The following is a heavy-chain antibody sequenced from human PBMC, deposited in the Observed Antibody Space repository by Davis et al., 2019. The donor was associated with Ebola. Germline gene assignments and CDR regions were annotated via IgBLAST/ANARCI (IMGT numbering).Heavy chain of an antibody. D-gene: IGHD2-15*01. CDR1: GYSFTSYW. Sequence: GESLKISCKGSGYSFTSYWIGWVRQMPGKGLEWMGIIYPGDSDTRYSPSFQGQVTISADKSISTAYLQWSSLKASDTAMYYCARRGYCSGGSCYGSWFDPWGQGTLVTVSS. J-gene: IGHJ5*02. CDR2: IYPGDSDT. CDR3: ARRGYCSGGSCYGSWFDP. V-gene: IGHV5-51*01.